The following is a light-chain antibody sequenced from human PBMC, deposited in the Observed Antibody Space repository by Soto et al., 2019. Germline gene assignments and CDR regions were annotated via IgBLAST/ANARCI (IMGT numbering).Light chain of an antibody. CDR2: AAS. CDR3: QRYNDGST. J-gene: IGKJ1*01. CDR1: QGISNY. V-gene: IGKV1-27*01. Sequence: DIQMTQSPSSLSASVGDRVTITCRASQGISNYLDWYQQKPGRVPTLLISAASTLQSGVPSRFSGSGSGTDFTLTITSLQPEEVATYYCQRYNDGSTFGQGNKVEI.